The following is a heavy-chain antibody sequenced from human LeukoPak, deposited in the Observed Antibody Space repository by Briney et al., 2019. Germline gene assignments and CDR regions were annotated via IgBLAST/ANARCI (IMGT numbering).Heavy chain of an antibody. CDR2: INPNSGGT. Sequence: SVKVSCKASGYTFTSYAMHWVRQAPGQGLEWMGRINPNSGGTNYAQKFQGRVTMTRDTSISTAYMELSRLRSDDTAVYYCAVYCSGGSCYPYWGQGTLVTVSS. V-gene: IGHV1-2*06. CDR3: AVYCSGGSCYPY. D-gene: IGHD2-15*01. CDR1: GYTFTSYA. J-gene: IGHJ4*02.